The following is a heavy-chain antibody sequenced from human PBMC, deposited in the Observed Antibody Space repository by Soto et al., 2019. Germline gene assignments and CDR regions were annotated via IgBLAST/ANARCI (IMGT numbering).Heavy chain of an antibody. J-gene: IGHJ6*02. CDR3: AKSGYCSSTSCYRLDV. V-gene: IGHV3-30*18. CDR1: GFTFSSYG. Sequence: QPGGSLRLSCAASGFTFSSYGMHWVRQAPGKGLEWVAVISYDGSNKYYADSVKGRFTISRDNSKNTLYLQMSSLRAEDTAVYYCAKSGYCSSTSCYRLDVWGQGTTVTVSS. D-gene: IGHD2-2*01. CDR2: ISYDGSNK.